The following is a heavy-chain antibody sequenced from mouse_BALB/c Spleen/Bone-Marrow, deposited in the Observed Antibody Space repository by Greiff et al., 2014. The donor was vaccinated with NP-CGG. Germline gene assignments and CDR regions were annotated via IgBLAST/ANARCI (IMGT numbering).Heavy chain of an antibody. D-gene: IGHD1-1*01. CDR3: AKINYGYYALDY. V-gene: IGHV1-4*02. Sequence: VQLVESAPELARPGASVKMSCKASGYIFSSYTMHWVKQRPGQGLEWIGSINPSSGYTDYNQKFKDKTILTADKSSSTAYMQLSSLTSDDSAVYYCAKINYGYYALDYWGQGTSVTVSS. CDR2: INPSSGYT. CDR1: GYIFSSYT. J-gene: IGHJ4*01.